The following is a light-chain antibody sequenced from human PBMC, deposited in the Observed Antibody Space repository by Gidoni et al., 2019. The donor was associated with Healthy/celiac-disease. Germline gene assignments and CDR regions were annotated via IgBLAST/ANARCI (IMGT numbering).Light chain of an antibody. V-gene: IGKV1-39*01. CDR1: QSISSY. CDR3: QQSYSTPAN. J-gene: IGKJ1*01. Sequence: DIQMTQSPSSPSASVGDRVTIPCRASQSISSYLNWYQQKPGKAPKLLIYAASSLQSGVPSRFSGSGSGTDFTLTISSLQPEDFATYYCQQSYSTPANFGQGTKVEIK. CDR2: AAS.